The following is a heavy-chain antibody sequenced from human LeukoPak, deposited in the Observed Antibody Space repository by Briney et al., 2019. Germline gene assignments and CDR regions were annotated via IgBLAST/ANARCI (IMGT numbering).Heavy chain of an antibody. J-gene: IGHJ5*02. CDR2: IYTSGST. CDR3: ARVRCTNGVCYRRSRFDP. V-gene: IGHV4-4*07. Sequence: SETLSLTCTVSGGSISSYYWSWIRQPAGKGLEWIGRIYTSGSTNYNPSLKSRVTMSVDTSKNQFSLKLSSVTAADTAVYYCARVRCTNGVCYRRSRFDPWGQGTLVTVSS. D-gene: IGHD2-8*01. CDR1: GGSISSYY.